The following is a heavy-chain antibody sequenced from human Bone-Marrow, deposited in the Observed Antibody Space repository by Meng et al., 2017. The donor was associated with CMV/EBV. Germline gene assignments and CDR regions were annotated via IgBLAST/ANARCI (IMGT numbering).Heavy chain of an antibody. CDR3: ARKIGYCSSISCYIDY. CDR2: IYPSGST. J-gene: IGHJ4*02. V-gene: IGHV4/OR15-8*01. CDR1: GGSITSNNW. D-gene: IGHD2-2*02. Sequence: ESLKISCIVSGGSITSNNWWTWVRQPPGKGLEWIGEIYPSGSTTYSPSLESRVTMSLDKSKDQFSLKLTSVTAADTAVYYCARKIGYCSSISCYIDYWGQGTLVTVSS.